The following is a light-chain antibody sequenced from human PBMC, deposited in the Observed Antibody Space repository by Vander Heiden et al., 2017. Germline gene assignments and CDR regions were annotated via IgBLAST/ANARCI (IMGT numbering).Light chain of an antibody. CDR3: QSYDSSLSGVV. CDR1: SSHIGAGYG. CDR2: GNS. V-gene: IGLV1-40*01. Sequence: QSVLTQQPSVSGAPGQRVTISCTGSSSHIGAGYGVHWYQQLPGTAPKLLIYGNSNRPSGVPDRFSGSKSGTSASLAITGLQAEDEADYYCQSYDSSLSGVVFGGGTKLTVL. J-gene: IGLJ2*01.